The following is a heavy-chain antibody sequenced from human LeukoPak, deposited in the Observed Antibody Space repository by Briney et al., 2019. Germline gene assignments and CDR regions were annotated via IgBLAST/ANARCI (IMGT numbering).Heavy chain of an antibody. V-gene: IGHV1-69*13. J-gene: IGHJ5*02. D-gene: IGHD3-3*01. CDR2: IIPIFGTA. CDR1: GYTFTSYA. Sequence: GASVKVSCKASGYTFTSYAISWVRQAPGQGLEWMGGIIPIFGTANYAQKFQGRVTITADESTSTAYMELSSLRSEDTAVYYCARAGNFWSGPNWFDPWGQGTLVTVSS. CDR3: ARAGNFWSGPNWFDP.